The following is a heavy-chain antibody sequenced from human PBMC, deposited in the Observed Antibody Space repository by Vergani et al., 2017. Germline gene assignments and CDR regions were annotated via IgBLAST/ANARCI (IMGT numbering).Heavy chain of an antibody. V-gene: IGHV4-34*01. D-gene: IGHD2-15*01. CDR2: INHSGST. CDR3: ARVCSGGSCYSRAADY. CDR1: GGSFSGYY. Sequence: QVQLQQWGAGLLKPSETLSLTCAVYGGSFSGYYWSWIRQPPGKGLEWIGEINHSGSTNYNPSLKSRVTISVDTSKNPFSLKLSSVTAADTAVYYCARVCSGGSCYSRAADYWGQGTLVTVSS. J-gene: IGHJ4*02.